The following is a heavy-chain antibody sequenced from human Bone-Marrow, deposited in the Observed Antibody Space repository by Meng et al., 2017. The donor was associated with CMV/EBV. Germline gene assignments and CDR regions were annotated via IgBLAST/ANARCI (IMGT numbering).Heavy chain of an antibody. V-gene: IGHV1-2*02. CDR2: INPNSGGT. CDR1: GYTFTGYY. J-gene: IGHJ4*02. Sequence: ASVKVSCKASGYTFTGYYMHWVRQAPGQGLEWMGWINPNSGGTNYAQKFQGRVTMTRDTSISTAYMELSRLRSDDTAVYYCARDKERLPQVYYFDYWGQGTLVTV. CDR3: ARDKERLPQVYYFDY. D-gene: IGHD3-3*01.